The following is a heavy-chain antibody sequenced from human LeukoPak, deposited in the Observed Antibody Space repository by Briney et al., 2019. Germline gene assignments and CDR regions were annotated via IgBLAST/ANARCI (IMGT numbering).Heavy chain of an antibody. Sequence: ASVKVSCKTSGYVFIAYYIHWVRQAPGQGLEWMGRINPNSGGTNYAQKFQGRVTMTRDTSISTAYMELSRLRSDDTAVYYCARDGPDFWSGYQYYFDYWGQGTLVTVSS. CDR3: ARDGPDFWSGYQYYFDY. D-gene: IGHD3-3*01. CDR1: GYVFIAYY. J-gene: IGHJ4*02. CDR2: INPNSGGT. V-gene: IGHV1-2*06.